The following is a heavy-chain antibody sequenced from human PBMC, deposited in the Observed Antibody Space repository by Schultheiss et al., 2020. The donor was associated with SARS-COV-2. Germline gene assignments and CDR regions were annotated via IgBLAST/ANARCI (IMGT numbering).Heavy chain of an antibody. CDR3: ARVTTLYYYYYYGMDV. V-gene: IGHV4-30-4*01. CDR1: GGSISSGDYY. Sequence: SETLSLTCTVSGGSISSGDYYWSWIRQPPGKGLEWIGYIYYSGSTNYNPSLKSRVTISVDKSKNQFSLKLSSVTAADTAVYYCARVTTLYYYYYYGMDVWGQGTTVTVSS. D-gene: IGHD4-17*01. J-gene: IGHJ6*02. CDR2: IYYSGST.